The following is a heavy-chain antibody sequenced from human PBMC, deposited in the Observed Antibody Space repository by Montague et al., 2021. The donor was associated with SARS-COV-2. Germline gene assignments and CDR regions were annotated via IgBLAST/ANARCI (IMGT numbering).Heavy chain of an antibody. J-gene: IGHJ4*02. CDR1: GGSISSSSYV. D-gene: IGHD3-3*01. V-gene: IGHV4-39*01. CDR2: IDYSGST. Sequence: SETLSLTCTVSGGSISSSSYVWGWIRQPPGKGLEWIGSIDYSGSTYYNPSLKSRVTISVDTSKNQFSLKLSSVTAADTAVFYCARKTSRGLTIFGVVTASYGFDYWGQGTLVTVSS. CDR3: ARKTSRGLTIFGVVTASYGFDY.